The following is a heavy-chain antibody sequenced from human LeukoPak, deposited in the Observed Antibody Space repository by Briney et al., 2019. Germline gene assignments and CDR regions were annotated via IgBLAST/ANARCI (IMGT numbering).Heavy chain of an antibody. CDR3: ARGGGFTYGRQPFDC. CDR2: IYYSVTT. V-gene: IGHV4-59*01. Sequence: SETLSLTCTVSGGSISSYYWSWIRQPPGKGLEWIGYIYYSVTTRYNPSLKSRLTISINTSKNQFSLKLSSVTAADTAVYFCARGGGFTYGRQPFDCWGQGTLVTVSS. J-gene: IGHJ4*02. D-gene: IGHD5-18*01. CDR1: GGSISSYY.